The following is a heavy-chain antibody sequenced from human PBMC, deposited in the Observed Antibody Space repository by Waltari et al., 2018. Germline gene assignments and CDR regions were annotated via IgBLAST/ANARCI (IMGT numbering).Heavy chain of an antibody. CDR1: GYSISSVYY. CDR3: ARSYGSGSYYVVWFDP. CDR2: IYHSGST. J-gene: IGHJ5*02. D-gene: IGHD3-10*01. V-gene: IGHV4-38-2*02. Sequence: QVQLQESGPGLVKPSETLSLTCTVSGYSISSVYYWGWIRQPPGKGLEWIGSIYHSGSTYYNPSLKSRVTISVDTSKNQFSLKLSSVTAADTAVYYCARSYGSGSYYVVWFDPWGQGTLVTVSS.